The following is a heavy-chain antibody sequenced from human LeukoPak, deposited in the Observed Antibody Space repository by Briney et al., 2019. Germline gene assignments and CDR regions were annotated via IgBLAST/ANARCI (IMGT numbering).Heavy chain of an antibody. CDR1: GFTFSTYP. D-gene: IGHD2-8*01. CDR2: TISPRGNI. V-gene: IGHV3-21*01. J-gene: IGHJ4*02. CDR3: ARDSASLMVPPHFDC. Sequence: GGSLRLSCAASGFTFSTYPMHWLRHAPGKGLEGVSYTISPRGNIYYADSLKARHTISRDIDENTLSLNMHTLRAEHRAVYQCARDSASLMVPPHFDCWGQGALVTVSS.